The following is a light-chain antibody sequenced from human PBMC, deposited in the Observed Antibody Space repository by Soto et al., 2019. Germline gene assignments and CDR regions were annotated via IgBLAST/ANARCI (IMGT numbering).Light chain of an antibody. CDR3: MQGTHWPPYT. Sequence: DVVMTQSPLSLPVTLGQPASISCRSSQSLVYSDGIAYLNWFQQRPGQSPRRLIYKVSYRDPGVPDRFSGSGSGTDFTLRISRVEAEDVGVYYCMQGTHWPPYTFGQGTKLEIK. V-gene: IGKV2-30*01. CDR1: QSLVYSDGIAY. CDR2: KVS. J-gene: IGKJ2*01.